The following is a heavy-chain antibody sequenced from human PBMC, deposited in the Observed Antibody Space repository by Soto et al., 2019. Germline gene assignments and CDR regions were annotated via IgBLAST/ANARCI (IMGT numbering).Heavy chain of an antibody. Sequence: QIHLVQSGAEVKKPGASVKVSCKGSGYGFTTYGITWVRQAPGQGLEWKAWISAHNGNTNYAQRLQGRVTVTRETTTSTAYMELRSLRSDDTAVYYCARGRYGDYWGQGALVTVS. D-gene: IGHD1-1*01. J-gene: IGHJ4*02. CDR2: ISAHNGNT. V-gene: IGHV1-18*01. CDR1: GYGFTTYG. CDR3: ARGRYGDY.